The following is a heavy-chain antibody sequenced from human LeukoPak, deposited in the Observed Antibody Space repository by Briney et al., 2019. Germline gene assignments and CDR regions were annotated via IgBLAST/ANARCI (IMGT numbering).Heavy chain of an antibody. D-gene: IGHD6-19*01. CDR2: ISAYNGNT. Sequence: ASVKVSCKASGYTFTSCGISWVRQAPGQGLERMGWISAYNGNTNYAQKLQGRVTMTTDTSTSTAYMELRSLRSDDTAVYYCARSYSSGWSDYYYYMDVWGKGTTVTVSS. J-gene: IGHJ6*03. CDR3: ARSYSSGWSDYYYYMDV. V-gene: IGHV1-18*01. CDR1: GYTFTSCG.